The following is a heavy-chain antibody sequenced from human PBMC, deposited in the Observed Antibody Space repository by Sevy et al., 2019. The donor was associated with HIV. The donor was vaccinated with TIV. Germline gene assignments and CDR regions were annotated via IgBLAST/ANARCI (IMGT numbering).Heavy chain of an antibody. Sequence: GGSLRLSCEASGFTFSYAWMNWVRQPPGKGLEWVGRIKSNADGGTIDYAAPVKGRFTISRDDSKNTLYLKMNSLKIEDTAVYYCTTDPIIVLLVTDGMDVWGQGTTVTVSS. CDR2: IKSNADGGTI. J-gene: IGHJ6*02. V-gene: IGHV3-15*01. CDR3: TTDPIIVLLVTDGMDV. D-gene: IGHD2-8*02. CDR1: GFTFSYAW.